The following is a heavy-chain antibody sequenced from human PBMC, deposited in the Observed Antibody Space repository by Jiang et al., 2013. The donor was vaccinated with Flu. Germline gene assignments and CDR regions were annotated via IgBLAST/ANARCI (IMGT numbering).Heavy chain of an antibody. CDR3: ATLIWFGELVGREMAAQNXDY. D-gene: IGHD3-10*01. CDR1: GYSISSGYY. V-gene: IGHV4-38-2*01. CDR2: IYHSGST. J-gene: IGHJ4*02. Sequence: GPGLVKPSETLSLTCAVSGYSISSGYYWGWIRQPPGKGLEWIGSIYHSGSTYYNPSLKSRVTISVDTSKNQFSLKLSSVTAADTAVYYCATLIWFGELVGREMAAQNXDYWGQGTLVTVSS.